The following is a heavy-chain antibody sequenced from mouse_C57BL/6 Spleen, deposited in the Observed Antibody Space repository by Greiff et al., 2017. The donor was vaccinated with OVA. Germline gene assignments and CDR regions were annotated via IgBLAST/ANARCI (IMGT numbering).Heavy chain of an antibody. CDR2: ISYDGSN. J-gene: IGHJ3*01. Sequence: ESGPGLVKPSQSLSLTCSVTGYSITSGYYWNWIRQFPGNKLEWMGYISYDGSNNYNPSLKNRISITRDTSKNQFFLKLNSVTTEDTATYYGAREGIYYDTTGFAYWGQGTLVTVSA. V-gene: IGHV3-6*01. CDR3: AREGIYYDTTGFAY. CDR1: GYSITSGYY. D-gene: IGHD2-4*01.